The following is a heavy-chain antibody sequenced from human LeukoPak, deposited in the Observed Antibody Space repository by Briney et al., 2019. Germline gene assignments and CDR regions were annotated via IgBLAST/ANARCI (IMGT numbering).Heavy chain of an antibody. CDR3: AREIRLPHAFDI. V-gene: IGHV3-21*01. Sequence: GGSLRLSCAASGFTFSSYSMNWVRQAPGKGLEWVSSISSSSSYIYYADSVKGRFTISRDNAKNSLYLQMNSLRAEDTAVYYCAREIRLPHAFDIWGQGTMVTVSS. J-gene: IGHJ3*02. CDR2: ISSSSSYI. CDR1: GFTFSSYS.